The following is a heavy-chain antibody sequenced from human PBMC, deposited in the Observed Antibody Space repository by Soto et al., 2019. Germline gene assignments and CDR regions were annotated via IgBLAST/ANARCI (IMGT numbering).Heavy chain of an antibody. J-gene: IGHJ5*02. V-gene: IGHV1-8*01. CDR3: ARGFSRSNLNWFDP. CDR2: MNPKSGNT. CDR1: GYTFTNYD. D-gene: IGHD1-1*01. Sequence: GASVKVSCKASGYTFTNYDITWVRQAAGQGLEWMGWMNPKSGNTGYAQEFQGRVTMTRNTSISTAYMVLSSLRSEDTAIYYCARGFSRSNLNWFDPWGLGTLVTVSS.